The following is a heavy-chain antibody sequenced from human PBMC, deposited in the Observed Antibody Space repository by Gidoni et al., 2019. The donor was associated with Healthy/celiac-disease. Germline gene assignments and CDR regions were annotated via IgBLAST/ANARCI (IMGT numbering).Heavy chain of an antibody. Sequence: QVQLVQSGAEVKKPGASVKVSCKASGYTFTSYGISWVRPAPGQGLEWMGWISAYNGNTNYAQKLQGRVTMTTDTSTSTAYMELRSLRSDDTAVYYCARDQGYYDSSGYYTYYYYYYGMDVWGQGTTVTVSS. V-gene: IGHV1-18*01. D-gene: IGHD3-22*01. CDR1: GYTFTSYG. CDR2: ISAYNGNT. CDR3: ARDQGYYDSSGYYTYYYYYYGMDV. J-gene: IGHJ6*02.